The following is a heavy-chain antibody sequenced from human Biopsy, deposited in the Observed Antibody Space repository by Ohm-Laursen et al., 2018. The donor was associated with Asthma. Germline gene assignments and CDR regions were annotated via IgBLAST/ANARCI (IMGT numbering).Heavy chain of an antibody. D-gene: IGHD3-16*01. Sequence: SLRLSCAASGFTFSTSWMTWVRQAPGNGLEWVANIKEDGSEKNYVDSVKGRFTISRDNGKNSLYLQMNSLRAEDTAVYYYARDVDLRIVYWGQGTLVTVSS. CDR2: IKEDGSEK. CDR1: GFTFSTSW. J-gene: IGHJ4*02. V-gene: IGHV3-7*03. CDR3: ARDVDLRIVY.